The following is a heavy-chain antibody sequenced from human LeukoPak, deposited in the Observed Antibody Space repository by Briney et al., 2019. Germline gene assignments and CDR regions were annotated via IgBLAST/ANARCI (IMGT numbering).Heavy chain of an antibody. V-gene: IGHV3-23*01. CDR3: AKEGDYYDSSGHSSTAFDI. D-gene: IGHD3-22*01. CDR2: TSGSGATT. Sequence: PGGSLQHSCEASGLTFDNYAVNWVRQAPGKGLEWVSGTSGSGATTYYADSVKGRFTISRDNSKNTLYLQMNSLRADDTALYYCAKEGDYYDSSGHSSTAFDIWGQGTMVAVSS. CDR1: GLTFDNYA. J-gene: IGHJ3*02.